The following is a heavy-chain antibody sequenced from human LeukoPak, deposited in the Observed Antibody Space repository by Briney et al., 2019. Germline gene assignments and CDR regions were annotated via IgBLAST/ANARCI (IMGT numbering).Heavy chain of an antibody. CDR3: ARYLRYCTDGVCYALDY. D-gene: IGHD2-8*01. CDR1: GFTFSSYE. V-gene: IGHV3-48*03. CDR2: ISNSGSTI. J-gene: IGHJ4*02. Sequence: GGSLTLSCAASGFTFSSYEMNWVRQAPGKGLEWVSYISNSGSTIYYADSVKGRFTISRDNAKNSLYLQMNSLRAEDTAVYYCARYLRYCTDGVCYALDYWGQGTLVTVSS.